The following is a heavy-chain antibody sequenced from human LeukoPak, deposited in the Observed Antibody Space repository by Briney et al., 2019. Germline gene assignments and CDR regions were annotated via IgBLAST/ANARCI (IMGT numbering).Heavy chain of an antibody. CDR3: AGDTLYYYDSSGYDY. D-gene: IGHD3-22*01. CDR2: IKQDGSEK. V-gene: IGHV3-7*01. CDR1: GFTFSSYW. Sequence: PGGSLRLSCAASGFTFSSYWMSWVRQAPGKGLEWVANIKQDGSEKYYVDSVKGRFTISRDNAKNSLYLQMNSLRAEDTAVYYCAGDTLYYYDSSGYDYWGQGTLVTVSS. J-gene: IGHJ4*02.